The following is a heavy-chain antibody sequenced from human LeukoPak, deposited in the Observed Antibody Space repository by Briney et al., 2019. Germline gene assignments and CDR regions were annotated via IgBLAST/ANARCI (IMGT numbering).Heavy chain of an antibody. CDR2: IYHSGST. V-gene: IGHV4-38-2*02. CDR1: GYSISSDYY. J-gene: IGHJ3*02. Sequence: SETLSLTCTVSGYSISSDYYWGWIRQPPGKGLEWIGSIYHSGSTYYNPSLKSRVTISVDTSKNQFSLKLSSVTAADTAVYYCARRAYSSGWSFTHDAFDIWGQGTMVTVSS. CDR3: ARRAYSSGWSFTHDAFDI. D-gene: IGHD6-19*01.